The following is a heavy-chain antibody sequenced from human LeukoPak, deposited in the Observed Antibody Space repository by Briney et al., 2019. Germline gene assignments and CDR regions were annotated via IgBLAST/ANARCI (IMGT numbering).Heavy chain of an antibody. CDR2: IKQDGSEK. J-gene: IGHJ4*02. Sequence: PGGSLRLSYAASGFPFSSYWMSWVRQAPGKGLEWVANIKQDGSEKYYVDSVKGRFTISREKAKNSLYLQMNSLRAEDTAVYYCARERYYDTSGYYYLFDYWGQGTLVTVSS. D-gene: IGHD3-22*01. CDR3: ARERYYDTSGYYYLFDY. V-gene: IGHV3-7*01. CDR1: GFPFSSYW.